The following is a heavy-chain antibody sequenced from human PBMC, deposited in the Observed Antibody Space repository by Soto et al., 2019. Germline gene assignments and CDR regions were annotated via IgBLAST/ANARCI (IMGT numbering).Heavy chain of an antibody. V-gene: IGHV3-49*04. CDR1: GFSFGDYA. J-gene: IGHJ4*02. Sequence: GGSLRLSCTASGFSFGDYAMSWVRQAPGKGREWVGFIRSKAHGGTPEYAASVEGRFTISRDDSRSIAYLQMHSLKTEDTAVYYCLKEDVHGPDWGQGTLVTVSS. D-gene: IGHD6-6*01. CDR3: LKEDVHGPD. CDR2: IRSKAHGGTP.